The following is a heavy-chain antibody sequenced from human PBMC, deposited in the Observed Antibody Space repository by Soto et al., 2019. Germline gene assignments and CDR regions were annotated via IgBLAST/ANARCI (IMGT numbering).Heavy chain of an antibody. CDR1: GGSISSYY. V-gene: IGHV4-59*08. Sequence: PSETLSLTCTVSGGSISSYYWSWIRQPPGKGLEWIGYIYYSGSTNYNPSLKSRVTISVDTSKNQFSLKLSSVTAADTAVYYCARHRHRRWIEPSGQATLVTVSS. CDR2: IYYSGST. CDR3: ARHRHRRWIEP. J-gene: IGHJ5*02.